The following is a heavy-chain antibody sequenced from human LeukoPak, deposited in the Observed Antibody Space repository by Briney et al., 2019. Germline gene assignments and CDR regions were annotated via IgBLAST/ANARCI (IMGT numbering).Heavy chain of an antibody. D-gene: IGHD6-13*01. CDR2: FSGTVGST. Sequence: GGSLRLSCAASGFAFSSYAMSWVRQAPGKGLEWVSSFSGTVGSTYYADSVKGRFTISRDSYKNTLYLQMNSLRAEDTAVYYCAKGKNAYGSSSNDYWGQGSLVTVSS. CDR3: AKGKNAYGSSSNDY. V-gene: IGHV3-23*01. CDR1: GFAFSSYA. J-gene: IGHJ4*02.